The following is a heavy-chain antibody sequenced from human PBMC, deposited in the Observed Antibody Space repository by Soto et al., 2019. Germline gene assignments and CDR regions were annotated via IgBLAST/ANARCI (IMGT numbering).Heavy chain of an antibody. J-gene: IGHJ4*01. CDR1: GGSISSYY. CDR3: ARLGGSHQAFDY. CDR2: IYYSGST. D-gene: IGHD2-15*01. V-gene: IGHV4-59*08. Sequence: SETLSLTCTVSGGSISSYYWSWIRQPPGKGLEWIGYIYYSGSTNYYPSLKSRVTISVDTSKNQFSLKLSSVTAADTAVYYCARLGGSHQAFDYWGEGTLVTVS.